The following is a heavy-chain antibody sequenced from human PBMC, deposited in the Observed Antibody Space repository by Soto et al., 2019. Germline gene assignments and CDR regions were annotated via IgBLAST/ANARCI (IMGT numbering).Heavy chain of an antibody. CDR3: ARDHRAITFGGVIVDAFDS. Sequence: ASVKVSCKASGYTFTSYGISWVRQAPGQGLEWMGWISAYNGNTNYAQKLQGRVTMTTDTSTSTAYMELRSLRSDDTAVYYCARDHRAITFGGVIVDAFDSWGQGTMVTVSS. D-gene: IGHD3-16*02. CDR1: GYTFTSYG. J-gene: IGHJ3*02. V-gene: IGHV1-18*04. CDR2: ISAYNGNT.